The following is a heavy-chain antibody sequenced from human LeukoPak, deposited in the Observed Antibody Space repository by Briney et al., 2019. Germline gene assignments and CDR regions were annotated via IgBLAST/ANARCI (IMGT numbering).Heavy chain of an antibody. D-gene: IGHD1-26*01. CDR2: VSSDASIK. J-gene: IGHJ4*02. CDR3: ARIYSGSHYS. V-gene: IGHV3-30*14. Sequence: PGGSLRLSCAASGFTFSSCSMHWVRQAPGKGLEWVAVVSSDASIKYYADSVKGRFTISRDTSKNTLFLQMNSLRAEDTAVYYCARIYSGSHYSWGQGTLVTISS. CDR1: GFTFSSCS.